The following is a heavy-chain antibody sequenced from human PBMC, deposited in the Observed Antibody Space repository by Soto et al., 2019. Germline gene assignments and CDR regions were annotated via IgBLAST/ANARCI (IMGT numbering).Heavy chain of an antibody. J-gene: IGHJ4*02. CDR3: ARDLAYYDSLTGSPPLFY. D-gene: IGHD3-9*01. CDR2: IIPILGIA. Sequence: GASVKVSCKASGGTFSSYTISWVRQAPGRGLEWMGRIIPILGIANYAQKFQGRVTITADKSTSTAYMELSSLRSEDTAVYYCARDLAYYDSLTGSPPLFYWGQGTLVTVSS. CDR1: GGTFSSYT. V-gene: IGHV1-69*04.